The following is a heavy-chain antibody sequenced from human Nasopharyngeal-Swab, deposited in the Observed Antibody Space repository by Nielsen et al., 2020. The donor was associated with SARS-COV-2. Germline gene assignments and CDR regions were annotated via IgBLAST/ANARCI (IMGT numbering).Heavy chain of an antibody. D-gene: IGHD3-22*01. J-gene: IGHJ4*02. CDR1: GFTFHNYG. V-gene: IGHV3-33*01. CDR2: IWYGGSEK. Sequence: GGSLRLSCASSGFTFHNYGIHFVRQAPGKGLEWVAVIWYGGSEKHYADSVRGRFTISRDNPKNTLYLQMNSLRAEDTAIYYCGRDRYYDSSGFDYWGQGTLVSVSS. CDR3: GRDRYYDSSGFDY.